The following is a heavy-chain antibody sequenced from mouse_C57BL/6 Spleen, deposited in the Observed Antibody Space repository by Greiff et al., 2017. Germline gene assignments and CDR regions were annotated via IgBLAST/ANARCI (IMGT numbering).Heavy chain of an antibody. Sequence: QVQLQQPGAELVKPGASVKVSCKASGYTFTSYWMHWVKQRPGQGLEWIGRLHPSDSDTNYNQKFKGKATLTVDKSSSTAYMQLSSLTSEDSAVYYCAYGGITTVKDYFDYWGQGTTLTVSS. D-gene: IGHD1-1*01. CDR1: GYTFTSYW. CDR2: LHPSDSDT. J-gene: IGHJ2*01. V-gene: IGHV1-74*01. CDR3: AYGGITTVKDYFDY.